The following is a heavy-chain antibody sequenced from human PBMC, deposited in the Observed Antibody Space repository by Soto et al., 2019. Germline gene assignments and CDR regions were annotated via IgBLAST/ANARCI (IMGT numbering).Heavy chain of an antibody. V-gene: IGHV5-10-1*01. J-gene: IGHJ6*02. Sequence: DSLTISCQCSGYRFTRYCVSRVREMPGKGLECRGQIDPSDSYTNYSPSFQGHVTISADKSISTAYLQMNSLRAEDTAVYYCARALLGFCDSSGYLCSYYGMDVWGQGTTVTVSS. CDR3: ARALLGFCDSSGYLCSYYGMDV. CDR2: IDPSDSYT. D-gene: IGHD3-22*01. CDR1: GYRFTRYC.